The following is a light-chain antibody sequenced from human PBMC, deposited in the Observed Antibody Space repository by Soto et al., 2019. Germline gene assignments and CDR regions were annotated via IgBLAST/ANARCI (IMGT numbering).Light chain of an antibody. J-gene: IGKJ5*01. CDR3: QQYGTPRSVT. Sequence: EIVLTQSPGTLSLSPGEEATLSFRSSGSVDSNYLAWYQQKAGQTPRLIIYGATGRADGIPHRFSGSGFGTDFTLTISKVEPEDFAVYYCQQYGTPRSVTFGQGTRLEIK. CDR2: GAT. V-gene: IGKV3-20*01. CDR1: GSVDSNY.